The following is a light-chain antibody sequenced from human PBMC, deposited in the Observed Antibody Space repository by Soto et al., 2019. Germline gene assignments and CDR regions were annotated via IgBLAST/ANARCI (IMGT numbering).Light chain of an antibody. CDR2: DVI. CDR1: SSDVGRYNY. V-gene: IGLV2-14*03. J-gene: IGLJ1*01. CDR3: SSFTGGSTLVV. Sequence: QSALTQPASVSGSPGQSITISCTGTSSDVGRYNYVSWYQQHPGQAPKLIIYDVINRPSGVSDRFSGSKSGNTASLTISGLQAEDETDYYCSSFTGGSTLVVFGTGTKLTVL.